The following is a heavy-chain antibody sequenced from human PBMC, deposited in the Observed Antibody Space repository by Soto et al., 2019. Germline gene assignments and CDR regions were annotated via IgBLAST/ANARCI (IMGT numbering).Heavy chain of an antibody. Sequence: QVQLVQSGAEMKKPGSSVKVSCKTSGGAFSNFAVSWMRQDPGQGLVWVGGVTPILGTPSYAQKFQGRVTITADVSTTSAYMEIPGLTSEDTALYYCVRGGSGSRGDYWGQGTLVTVSS. D-gene: IGHD3-10*01. J-gene: IGHJ4*02. CDR1: GGAFSNFA. CDR3: VRGGSGSRGDY. CDR2: VTPILGTP. V-gene: IGHV1-69*01.